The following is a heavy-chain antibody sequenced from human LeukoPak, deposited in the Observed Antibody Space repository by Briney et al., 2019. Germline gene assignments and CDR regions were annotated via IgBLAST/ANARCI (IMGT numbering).Heavy chain of an antibody. CDR3: ARDPGDGRDGYNRNS. J-gene: IGHJ5*02. CDR1: GFTFSSYS. V-gene: IGHV3-21*01. Sequence: GGSLRLSCAASGFTFSSYSMNWVRQAPGKGLEWVSSISSSSSYIYYADSVKGRFTISRDNAKNSLYLQMNSLRAEDTAVYYCARDPGDGRDGYNRNSWGQGTLVTVSS. CDR2: ISSSSSYI. D-gene: IGHD5-24*01.